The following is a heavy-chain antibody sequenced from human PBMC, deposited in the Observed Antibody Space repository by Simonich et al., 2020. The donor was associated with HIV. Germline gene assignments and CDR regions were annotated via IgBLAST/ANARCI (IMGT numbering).Heavy chain of an antibody. V-gene: IGHV3-30*07. CDR3: ASGGSISSVWADDY. Sequence: QVQLVESGGGVVQPGRSLRLSCAASGFTFSSYAMHCVRQAPGKGLEGEAVISYDGSNKYYADSVKGRFTISRDNSKNTLYLQMNSLRAEDTAVYYCASGGSISSVWADDYWGQGTLVTVSS. CDR2: ISYDGSNK. D-gene: IGHD3-16*01. CDR1: GFTFSSYA. J-gene: IGHJ4*02.